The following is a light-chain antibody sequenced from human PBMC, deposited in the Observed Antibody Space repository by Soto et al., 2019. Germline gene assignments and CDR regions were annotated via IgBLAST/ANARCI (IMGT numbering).Light chain of an antibody. V-gene: IGKV3-15*01. CDR2: GAS. J-gene: IGKJ1*01. CDR1: QSVSSN. Sequence: EIVMTQSPATLSVSPGERATLSCRASQSVSSNLAWYQQKPGQAPRLLIYGASTRATGIPARFSGSGSGTELTLTISSLQSEDFAVYYCQQYNNWPPWTFGQGPRWKSN. CDR3: QQYNNWPPWT.